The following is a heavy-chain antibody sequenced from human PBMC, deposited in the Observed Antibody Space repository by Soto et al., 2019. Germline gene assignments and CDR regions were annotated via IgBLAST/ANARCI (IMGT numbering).Heavy chain of an antibody. CDR3: ARSWVVTDIWVWFDP. CDR2: INAGNGNT. Sequence: GASVKVSCKASGYTFTSYAMHWVRQAPGQRLEWMGWINAGNGNTKYSQKFQGRVTITRDTSASTAYMELSSLRSEDTAVYYCARSWVVTDIWVWFDPWGQGTLVTVSS. CDR1: GYTFTSYA. J-gene: IGHJ5*02. D-gene: IGHD2-21*02. V-gene: IGHV1-3*01.